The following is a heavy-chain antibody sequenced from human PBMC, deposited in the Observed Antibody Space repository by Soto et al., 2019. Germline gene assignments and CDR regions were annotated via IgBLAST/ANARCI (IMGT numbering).Heavy chain of an antibody. D-gene: IGHD1-26*01. CDR3: ARGMGMFDS. CDR2: LIPIFGTQ. CDR1: GGTFTNNA. J-gene: IGHJ5*01. Sequence: QVQVVQSGAEVKKPGASVRVSCKASGGTFTNNAISWVRQAPGQGLEWMGGLIPIFGTQNYAQKFQDRVTITADESTSTAYMALSSLRSEDKAVYYCARGMGMFDSWGHGTLVTVSS. V-gene: IGHV1-69*01.